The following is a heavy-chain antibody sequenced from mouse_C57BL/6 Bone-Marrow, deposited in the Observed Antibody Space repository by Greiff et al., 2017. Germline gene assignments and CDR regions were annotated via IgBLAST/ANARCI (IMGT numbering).Heavy chain of an antibody. D-gene: IGHD2-1*01. V-gene: IGHV1-62-2*01. J-gene: IGHJ4*01. CDR1: GYNFTEYT. CDR2: FYPGSGSI. CDR3: ARHEVYYGNYPYAMDY. Sequence: QVQLQQSGAELVKPGASVKLSCKASGYNFTEYTIHWVKQRSGQGLEWIGWFYPGSGSIKYNEKFKDKATLTADKSSSTVYMELSRLTSEDSAVYFCARHEVYYGNYPYAMDYWGQGTSVTVSS.